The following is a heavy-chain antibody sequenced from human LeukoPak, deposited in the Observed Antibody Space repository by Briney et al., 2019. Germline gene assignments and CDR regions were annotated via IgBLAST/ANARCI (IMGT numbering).Heavy chain of an antibody. CDR1: GFTFSNAW. V-gene: IGHV3-15*01. CDR3: TTLYSSSWYPPGY. CDR2: IKSKTDGGTT. J-gene: IGHJ4*02. D-gene: IGHD6-13*01. Sequence: PGGSLRLSCAASGFTFSNAWMSWVRQAPGKGLEWVGRIKSKTDGGTTDYAAPVKGRFTISRDDSKNTLHLQMNSLKTEDTAVYYCTTLYSSSWYPPGYWGQGTLVTVSS.